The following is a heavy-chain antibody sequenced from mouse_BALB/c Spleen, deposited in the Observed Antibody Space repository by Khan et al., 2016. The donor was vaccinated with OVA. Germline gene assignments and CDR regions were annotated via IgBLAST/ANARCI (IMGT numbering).Heavy chain of an antibody. V-gene: IGHV9-4*02. CDR3: ARGGCAYYKNYGGAMEY. D-gene: IGHD2-5*01. J-gene: IGHJ4*01. Sequence: QIQLVQSGPALKKPGETVRISCKASGYTFTTAGIQWVQKMPGKGLKWIGWINTHSGVPKYAEDFKGRFAFSLEISVNTAYLQITNLKNEDTATXFCARGGCAYYKNYGGAMEYWGPGTSVTVSS. CDR1: GYTFTTAG. CDR2: INTHSGVP.